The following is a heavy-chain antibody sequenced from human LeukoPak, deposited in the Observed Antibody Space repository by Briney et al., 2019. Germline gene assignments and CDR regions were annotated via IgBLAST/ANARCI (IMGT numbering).Heavy chain of an antibody. D-gene: IGHD2-15*01. J-gene: IGHJ5*02. V-gene: IGHV4-38-2*02. CDR2: IFHTVDV. CDR1: GYSINSGYF. Sequence: SETLSLTCTVSGYSINSGYFWGWVRQPPGKGPEWIGSIFHTVDVYYNPSLRSRVTLSIDTSRNQVSLKVTSVTAADTALYYCARVVASTSIDPWGQGILVTVSS. CDR3: ARVVASTSIDP.